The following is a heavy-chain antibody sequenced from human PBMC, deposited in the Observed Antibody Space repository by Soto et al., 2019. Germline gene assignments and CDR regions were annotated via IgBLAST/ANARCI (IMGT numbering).Heavy chain of an antibody. D-gene: IGHD2-2*01. V-gene: IGHV3-11*01. Sequence: PGGSLRLSCAASGFTFSDHYMSWIRQAPGKGLEWVSYISGGTSGIYYADSVRGRFTISRDNAKNSLYLQMNSLRAEDTAVYYCARVKECSSSSCYARDAFDIWGQGTMVTVSS. CDR3: ARVKECSSSSCYARDAFDI. J-gene: IGHJ3*02. CDR1: GFTFSDHY. CDR2: ISGGTSGI.